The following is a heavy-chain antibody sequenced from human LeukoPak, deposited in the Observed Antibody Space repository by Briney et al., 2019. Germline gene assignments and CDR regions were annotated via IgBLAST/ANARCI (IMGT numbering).Heavy chain of an antibody. J-gene: IGHJ5*02. D-gene: IGHD5/OR15-5a*01. Sequence: GGSLTLFCGACGFTFTSYWMSWLRQAPGKGLEWVDNIKQDGYEKYYVESGKGRFIISRDNAKNSLYLQMNSLRAEDTAVYYCARGFYDGVNWFDPWGQGTLVTVSS. CDR2: IKQDGYEK. CDR1: GFTFTSYW. CDR3: ARGFYDGVNWFDP. V-gene: IGHV3-7*01.